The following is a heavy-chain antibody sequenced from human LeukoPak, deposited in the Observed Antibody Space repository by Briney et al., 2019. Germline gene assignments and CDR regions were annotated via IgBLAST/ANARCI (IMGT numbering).Heavy chain of an antibody. V-gene: IGHV4-30-2*01. CDR2: IYHSGST. D-gene: IGHD5-18*01. CDR3: ASWWIQNYAFDI. Sequence: SETLSLTCTVSGGSISSGGYYWSWIRQPPGKGLEWIGYIYHSGSTYYNPSLKSRVTISVDRSKNQFSLKLSSVTAADTAVYYCASWWIQNYAFDIWGQGTMVTVSS. CDR1: GGSISSGGYY. J-gene: IGHJ3*02.